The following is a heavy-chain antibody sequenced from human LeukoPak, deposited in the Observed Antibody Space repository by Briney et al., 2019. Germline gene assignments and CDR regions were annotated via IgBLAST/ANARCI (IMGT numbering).Heavy chain of an antibody. V-gene: IGHV4-4*07. CDR2: IYTSGST. J-gene: IGHJ3*02. CDR3: ARGFTVVVPAATSPGAFDI. D-gene: IGHD2-2*01. Sequence: SETLSLTCTVSGGSISSYYWSWIRQPAGKGLEWIGRIYTSGSTNYNPSLKSRVTMSVDTSKTQFSLKLSSVTAADTAVYYCARGFTVVVPAATSPGAFDIWGQGTMVTVSS. CDR1: GGSISSYY.